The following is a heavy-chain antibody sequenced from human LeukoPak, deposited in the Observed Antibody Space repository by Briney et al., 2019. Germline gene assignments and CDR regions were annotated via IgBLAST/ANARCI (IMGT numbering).Heavy chain of an antibody. Sequence: GGSLRLSCTASGFTFGDYLMSWFRQAPGKGLEWSGGTTEYAASVKGRFTISRDDSTSIAYLQMNSLTTEDTAVYHCSRGSGWLSVYWGQGTLVTVSS. D-gene: IGHD6-19*01. J-gene: IGHJ4*02. CDR2: GGTT. V-gene: IGHV3-49*03. CDR1: GFTFGDYL. CDR3: SRGSGWLSVY.